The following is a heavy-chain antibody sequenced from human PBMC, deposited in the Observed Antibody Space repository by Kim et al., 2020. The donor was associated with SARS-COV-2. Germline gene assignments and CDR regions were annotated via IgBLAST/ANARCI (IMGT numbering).Heavy chain of an antibody. CDR3: ALIRSSPYYDILTGYSY. V-gene: IGHV1-69*04. CDR2: IIPILGIA. Sequence: SVKVSCKASGGTFSSYAISWVRQAPGQGLEWMGRIIPILGIANYAQKFQGRVTITADKSTSTAYMELSSLRSEDTAVYYCALIRSSPYYDILTGYSYWGQGTLVTVSS. CDR1: GGTFSSYA. J-gene: IGHJ4*02. D-gene: IGHD3-9*01.